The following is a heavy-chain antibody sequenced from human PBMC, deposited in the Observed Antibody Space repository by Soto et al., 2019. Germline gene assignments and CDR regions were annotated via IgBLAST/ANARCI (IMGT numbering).Heavy chain of an antibody. Sequence: PSETLSLTCTVSGGSISNYYWSWIWQPPGKGLEWIGYMYNTGSTVYNPSFKSRVTISVDTSKNQFSLKLNPVTAADTAVYYCARDLWGYCGTDCYPLDVWGQGTTVTVSS. CDR3: ARDLWGYCGTDCYPLDV. CDR2: MYNTGST. V-gene: IGHV4-59*13. D-gene: IGHD2-21*02. CDR1: GGSISNYY. J-gene: IGHJ6*02.